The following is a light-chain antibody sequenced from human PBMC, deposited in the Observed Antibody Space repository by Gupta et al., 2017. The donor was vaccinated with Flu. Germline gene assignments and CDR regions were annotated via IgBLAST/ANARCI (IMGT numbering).Light chain of an antibody. J-gene: IGLJ3*02. CDR3: QVWDRASDHWV. CDR1: NLGSKV. CDR2: DDR. V-gene: IGLV3-21*02. Sequence: GGSNLGSKVVHWYQQKPGQAPVLLVYDDRDRPSGLPERFSGSNSGITAALTISGVEAGDEADYYCQVWDRASDHWVFGGGTKRTVL.